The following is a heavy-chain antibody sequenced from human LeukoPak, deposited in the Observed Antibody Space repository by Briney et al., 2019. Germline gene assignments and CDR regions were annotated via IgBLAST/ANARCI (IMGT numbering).Heavy chain of an antibody. V-gene: IGHV1-69*13. CDR3: ARDIVVVPAAAFYYYYYGMDV. Sequence: SVKVPCKASGGTFSSYAISWVRQAPGQGLEWMGGIIPIFGTANYAQKFQGRVTITADESTSTAYMELSSLRSEDTAVYYCARDIVVVPAAAFYYYYYGMDVWGQGTTVTVSS. D-gene: IGHD2-2*01. CDR1: GGTFSSYA. CDR2: IIPIFGTA. J-gene: IGHJ6*02.